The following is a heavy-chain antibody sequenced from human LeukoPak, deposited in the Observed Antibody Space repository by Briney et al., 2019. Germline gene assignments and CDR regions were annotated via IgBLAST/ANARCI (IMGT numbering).Heavy chain of an antibody. CDR3: ARDRASDSGYGALYFDY. CDR2: ISAYNGNT. J-gene: IGHJ4*02. Sequence: GASVKVSCKASGYTFTSYGISWVRQAPGQGLEWMGWISAYNGNTNYAQKLQGRVTMTTDTSTSTAYMELRSLRSDDTAVYYCARDRASDSGYGALYFDYWGQASLATVSS. CDR1: GYTFTSYG. D-gene: IGHD5-12*01. V-gene: IGHV1-18*01.